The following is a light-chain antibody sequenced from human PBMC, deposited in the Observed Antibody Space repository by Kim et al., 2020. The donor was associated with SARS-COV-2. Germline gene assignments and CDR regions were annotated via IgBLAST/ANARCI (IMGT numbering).Light chain of an antibody. CDR3: MQGRHWPYT. V-gene: IGKV2-30*01. CDR2: KVS. Sequence: DVVMTQSPLSLPVTLGQPASISCRSSQSLVYKDGDTYLNWFQQRPGQSPRRLIYKVSNRDSGVPDRFSGTESGTDFTLKISRVEAEDVGVYYCMQGRHWPYTFGQGTKLEIK. J-gene: IGKJ2*01. CDR1: QSLVYKDGDTY.